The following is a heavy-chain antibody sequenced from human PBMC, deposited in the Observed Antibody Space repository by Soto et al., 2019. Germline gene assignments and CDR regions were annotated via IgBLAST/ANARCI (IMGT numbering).Heavy chain of an antibody. CDR1: GDSISSDYYH. CDR3: ASEDDGGDSLDV. D-gene: IGHD2-21*02. Sequence: QVQLQQSGPGLVKPSQTLSLTCTVSGDSISSDYYHWTWIRQSPGKGLEGIGNIHHSGSILYNPSLKSRVTISVDTSKNQFSLPLTSVTAADTAVYFCASEDDGGDSLDVWGQGTTVTVSS. J-gene: IGHJ6*02. V-gene: IGHV4-30-4*08. CDR2: IHHSGSI.